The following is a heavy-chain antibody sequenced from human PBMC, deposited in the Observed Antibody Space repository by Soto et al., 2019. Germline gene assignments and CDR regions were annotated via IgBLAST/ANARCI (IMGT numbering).Heavy chain of an antibody. D-gene: IGHD3-10*01. J-gene: IGHJ5*02. CDR1: GGSISSGDYY. CDR2: IYYSGST. V-gene: IGHV4-30-4*01. Sequence: QVQLQESGPGLVKPSQTLSLTCTVSGGSISSGDYYWSWIRQPPGKGLEWIGYIYYSGSTYYNPSLKRGVTITLHTSKNQCPRKLSSVPAADTAVYYCARASGSGSYYQLPTLENWFDPWGQGTLVTVSS. CDR3: ARASGSGSYYQLPTLENWFDP.